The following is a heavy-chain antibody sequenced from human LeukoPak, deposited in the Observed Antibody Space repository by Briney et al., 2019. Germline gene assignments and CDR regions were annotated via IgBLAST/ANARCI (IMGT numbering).Heavy chain of an antibody. Sequence: PSETLSLTCTVSGGSINSYYWSWIRQPPGKGLEWIGYIYYSGTTNYNPSLKSRVTILVDTSKNQFSLNLSSVTAADTAVYYCARRGIAAAGYDYWGQGTLVTVSS. CDR3: ARRGIAAAGYDY. CDR2: IYYSGTT. CDR1: GGSINSYY. V-gene: IGHV4-59*08. D-gene: IGHD6-13*01. J-gene: IGHJ4*02.